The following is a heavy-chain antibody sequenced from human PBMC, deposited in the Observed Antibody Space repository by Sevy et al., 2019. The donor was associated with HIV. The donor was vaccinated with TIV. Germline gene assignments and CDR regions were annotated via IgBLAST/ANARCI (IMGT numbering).Heavy chain of an antibody. Sequence: GGSLRISCAASGFTFSTYAMYWVRQAPGKGLEYVSAISGGGGNTYYGTSVKGRFTVSRDNAKNTLYLQMGSLRAEDMAVYFCARKYHDTSGYPRYSMDVWGQGTTVTVSS. J-gene: IGHJ6*02. D-gene: IGHD3-22*01. CDR3: ARKYHDTSGYPRYSMDV. CDR1: GFTFSTYA. CDR2: ISGGGGNT. V-gene: IGHV3-64*01.